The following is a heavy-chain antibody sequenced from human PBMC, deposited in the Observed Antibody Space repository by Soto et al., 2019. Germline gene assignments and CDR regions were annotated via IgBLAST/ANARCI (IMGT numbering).Heavy chain of an antibody. CDR3: AREWWSGYTYYYYYMDV. J-gene: IGHJ6*03. CDR2: ISSSSSYI. Sequence: EVQLVESGGGLVKPGGSLRLSCAASGFTFSSYSMNWVRQAPGKGLEWVSSISSSSSYIYYADSVKGRFTISRDNAKNSLYLQMNSLRAEDTAVYYCAREWWSGYTYYYYYMDVGGKGTTVTVSS. D-gene: IGHD5-12*01. V-gene: IGHV3-21*01. CDR1: GFTFSSYS.